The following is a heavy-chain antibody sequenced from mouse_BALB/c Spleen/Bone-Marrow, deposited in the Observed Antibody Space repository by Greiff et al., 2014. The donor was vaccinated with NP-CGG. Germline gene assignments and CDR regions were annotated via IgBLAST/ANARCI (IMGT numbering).Heavy chain of an antibody. Sequence: VQRVESGPGLVAPSQSLSITCTVSGFSLTDYGVNWVRQPPGKGLEWLGMIWGDGRTDYNSALKSRLSISKDNSKSQVFLKMNSPQTDDTARYYCARNYYDSSFYFDYWGQGTTLTVSS. D-gene: IGHD1-1*01. CDR2: IWGDGRT. CDR3: ARNYYDSSFYFDY. CDR1: GFSLTDYG. V-gene: IGHV2-6-7*01. J-gene: IGHJ2*01.